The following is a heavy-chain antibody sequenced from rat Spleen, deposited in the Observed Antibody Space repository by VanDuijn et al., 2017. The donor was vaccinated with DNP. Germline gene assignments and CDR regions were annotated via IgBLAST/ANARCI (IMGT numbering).Heavy chain of an antibody. Sequence: EVQLVESGGGLVQPGRSMKLSCAASGFTFSNYYMAWVRQAPTKGLEWVASITTSGDSTSSPDSVKGRFTISRDNAKNTLYLQMNSLRSEDTATYYGARGGRSYFDYWGQGVMVTVSS. D-gene: IGHD1-11*01. CDR1: GFTFSNYY. CDR2: ITTSGDST. V-gene: IGHV5-25*01. CDR3: ARGGRSYFDY. J-gene: IGHJ2*01.